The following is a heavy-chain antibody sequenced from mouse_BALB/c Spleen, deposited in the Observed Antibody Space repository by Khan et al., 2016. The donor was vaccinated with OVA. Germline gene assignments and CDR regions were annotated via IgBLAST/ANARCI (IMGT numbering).Heavy chain of an antibody. D-gene: IGHD2-1*01. CDR2: IWGDGST. Sequence: QVQLKQSGPGLAAPSQSLSITCTVSGFSLTNYGVNWVRQPPGEGLEWLGVIWGDGSTNYHSALKSRLSISKDNSKSQVFLKLNSLQTDDTATYYCARFEYYGNFYAMDYWGQGTSVTVSS. CDR1: GFSLTNYG. J-gene: IGHJ4*01. V-gene: IGHV2-3*01. CDR3: ARFEYYGNFYAMDY.